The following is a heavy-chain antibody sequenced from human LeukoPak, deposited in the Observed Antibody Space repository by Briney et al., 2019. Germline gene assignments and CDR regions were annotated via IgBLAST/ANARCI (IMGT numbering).Heavy chain of an antibody. CDR1: GITFSSYS. J-gene: IGHJ4*02. D-gene: IGHD3-9*01. Sequence: GGSLRLSCAATGITFSSYSMNLVRQAPGKGLEWVSSISSSSYIYYADSVKGRFTISRDNAKNSLYLQMNSLRAEDTAVYYCARAFNILTGYWNYWGQGTLVTVSS. CDR3: ARAFNILTGYWNY. CDR2: ISSSSYI. V-gene: IGHV3-21*01.